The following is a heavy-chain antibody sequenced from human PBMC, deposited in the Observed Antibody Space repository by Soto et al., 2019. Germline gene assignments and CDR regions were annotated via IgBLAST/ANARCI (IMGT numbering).Heavy chain of an antibody. CDR3: AGTYGGNSGSGWAVDY. CDR1: GGTFSSYA. D-gene: IGHD3-10*01. V-gene: IGHV1-69*01. Sequence: QVQLVQSGAEVKKPGSSVKVSCKASGGTFSSYAISWVRQAPGQGLEWMGGIITSFGTANYAQKFQGRVTITADESTSTADMELSSLRSADTAVYYCAGTYGGNSGSGWAVDYCGQGNLVTVSS. CDR2: IITSFGTA. J-gene: IGHJ4*02.